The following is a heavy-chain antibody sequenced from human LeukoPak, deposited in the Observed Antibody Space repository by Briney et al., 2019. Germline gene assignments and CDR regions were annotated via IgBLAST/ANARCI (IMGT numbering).Heavy chain of an antibody. V-gene: IGHV3-30*04. J-gene: IGHJ5*02. CDR1: GFTFSSYA. Sequence: GGSLRLSCAASGFTFSSYAMHWVRQAPGKGLEWVAVISYDGSNKYYADSVKGRFTISRDNSKNTLYLQMNSLRAEDTAVYYCARARRDYYGSGSYLCWFDPWGQGTLVTVSS. CDR2: ISYDGSNK. D-gene: IGHD3-10*01. CDR3: ARARRDYYGSGSYLCWFDP.